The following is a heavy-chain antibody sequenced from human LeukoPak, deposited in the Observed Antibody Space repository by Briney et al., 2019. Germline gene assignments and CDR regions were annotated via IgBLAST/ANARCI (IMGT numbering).Heavy chain of an antibody. CDR1: GFTLSSYA. D-gene: IGHD5-18*01. CDR3: ARAGGLGYSYGLRFGY. CDR2: INSDGDST. J-gene: IGHJ4*02. V-gene: IGHV3-64*04. Sequence: PWGSLRLSCSASGFTLSSYAMHWVRQAAGEGLEYVSAINSDGDSTYYADSVKGRFTISRDNSKNTLYLQMNSLRAEDTAVYYCARAGGLGYSYGLRFGYWGQGTLVTVSS.